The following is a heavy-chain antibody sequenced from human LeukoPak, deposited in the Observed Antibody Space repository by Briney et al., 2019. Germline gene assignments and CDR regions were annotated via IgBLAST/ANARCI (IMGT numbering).Heavy chain of an antibody. CDR3: ARPDYCSSTSCAWFDP. D-gene: IGHD2-2*01. CDR1: GFTFSSYA. Sequence: PGGSLRLSCAASGFTFSSYAMSWVRQAPGKGLEWVSAISGSGGSTYYADSVKGRFTISRDNSKNTLYLQMNSLRAEDTAVYYCARPDYCSSTSCAWFDPWGQGTLVTVSS. V-gene: IGHV3-23*01. J-gene: IGHJ5*02. CDR2: ISGSGGST.